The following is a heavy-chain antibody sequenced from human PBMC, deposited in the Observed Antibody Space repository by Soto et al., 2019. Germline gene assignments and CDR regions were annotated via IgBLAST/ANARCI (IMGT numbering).Heavy chain of an antibody. V-gene: IGHV3-9*01. J-gene: IGHJ4*02. CDR2: ISWNGGTI. D-gene: IGHD6-19*01. CDR1: GFTFDDYA. CDR3: AKDRGLVLSFYFDY. Sequence: EVQLVESGGGLVQPGRSLRLSCAASGFTFDDYAMHWVRQAPGKGLEWVSGISWNGGTIGYADSVKSRFTISRDNAKNSLYLQMNSLRAEDTALYYCAKDRGLVLSFYFDYWGQGTLVTVSS.